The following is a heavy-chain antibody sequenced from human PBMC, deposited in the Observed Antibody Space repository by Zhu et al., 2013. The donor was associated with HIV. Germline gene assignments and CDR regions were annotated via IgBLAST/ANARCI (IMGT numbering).Heavy chain of an antibody. J-gene: IGHJ5*02. CDR1: GGILSNNA. V-gene: IGHV1-8*02. Sequence: QVQLVQSGAEVKKPGSSVKVYCKSSGGILSNNAINWVRQATGQGLEWMGWMNPNSGNTGYAQKFQGRVTMTRNTSISTAYMELSSLRSEDTAVYYCAIAELRGWFDPWGQGTLVTVSS. CDR2: MNPNSGNT. CDR3: AIAELRGWFDP. D-gene: IGHD1-7*01.